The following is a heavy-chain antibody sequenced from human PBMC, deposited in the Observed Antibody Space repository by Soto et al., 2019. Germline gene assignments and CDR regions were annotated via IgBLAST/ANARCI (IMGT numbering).Heavy chain of an antibody. Sequence: QSQTLSLTCAISGDSVSSNSAAWNWIRQSPSRGLEWLGRTYYRSKWYNDYAVSVKSRITINPDTSKNQFSLQLNSVTPEETAVYYCARDQGDYDYIWGSYRYIGAFDIWGQGTMVTVSS. V-gene: IGHV6-1*01. CDR3: ARDQGDYDYIWGSYRYIGAFDI. D-gene: IGHD3-16*02. CDR1: GDSVSSNSAA. CDR2: TYYRSKWYN. J-gene: IGHJ3*02.